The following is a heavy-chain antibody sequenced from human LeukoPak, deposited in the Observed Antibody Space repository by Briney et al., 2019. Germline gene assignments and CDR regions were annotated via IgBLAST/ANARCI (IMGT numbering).Heavy chain of an antibody. V-gene: IGHV3-23*01. CDR3: ANTEYDYGDYVPGYFQH. J-gene: IGHJ1*01. CDR1: GFTFSSYG. D-gene: IGHD4-17*01. CDR2: ISGSGGST. Sequence: PGGSLRLSCAASGFTFSSYGMSWVRQAPGKGLEWVSAISGSGGSTYYADSVKGRFTISRDNSKNTLYLQMNSLRAEDTAVYYCANTEYDYGDYVPGYFQHWGQGTLVTVSS.